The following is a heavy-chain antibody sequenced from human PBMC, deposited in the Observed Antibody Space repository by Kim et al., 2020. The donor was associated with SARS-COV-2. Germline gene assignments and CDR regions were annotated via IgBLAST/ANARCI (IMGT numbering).Heavy chain of an antibody. Sequence: GGSLRLSCAASGFTFSSYGMHWVRQAPGKGLEWVAVISYDGSNKYYADSVKGRFTISRDNSKNTLYLQMNSLRAEDTAVYYCAKESMNYYDSSGSSDYWGKET. D-gene: IGHD3-22*01. J-gene: IGHJ4*02. CDR3: AKESMNYYDSSGSSDY. CDR1: GFTFSSYG. CDR2: ISYDGSNK. V-gene: IGHV3-30*18.